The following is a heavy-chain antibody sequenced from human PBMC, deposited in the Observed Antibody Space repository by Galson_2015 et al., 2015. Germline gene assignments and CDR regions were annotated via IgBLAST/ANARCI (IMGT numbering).Heavy chain of an antibody. V-gene: IGHV3-43*01. CDR3: AKDLGYCSSTSCYDGYFDY. CDR1: GFTFDDYT. CDR2: ISWDGGST. D-gene: IGHD2-2*01. J-gene: IGHJ4*02. Sequence: SLRLSCAASGFTFDDYTMHWVRQAPGKGLEWVSLISWDGGSTYYADSVKGRFTISRDNSKNSLYLQMNSLRTEDTALYYCAKDLGYCSSTSCYDGYFDYWGQGTLVTVSS.